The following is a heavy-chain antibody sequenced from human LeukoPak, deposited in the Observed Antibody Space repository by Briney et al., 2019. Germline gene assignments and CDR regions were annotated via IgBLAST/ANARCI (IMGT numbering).Heavy chain of an antibody. CDR3: ARDVTFGGVIVPFDY. D-gene: IGHD3-16*02. J-gene: IGHJ4*02. V-gene: IGHV4-39*07. CDR2: IYYSGST. Sequence: PSETLSLTCTVSGGSISSSSYYWGWIRQPPGTGLEWIGSIYYSGSTYYNPSLKSRVTISVDTSKNQFSLKLSSVTAADTAVYYCARDVTFGGVIVPFDYWGQGTLVTVSS. CDR1: GGSISSSSYY.